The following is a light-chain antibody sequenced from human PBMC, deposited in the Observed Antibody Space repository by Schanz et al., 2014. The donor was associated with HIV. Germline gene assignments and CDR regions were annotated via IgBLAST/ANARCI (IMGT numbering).Light chain of an antibody. V-gene: IGLV2-23*02. J-gene: IGLJ3*02. Sequence: QSALTQPASVSGSPGQSITISCTGTRNDVGTYNLVSWYQQHPGKAPQLMIYEVTKRPSGVSDRFSGSKSSNAASLTVSGLQADDEADYYCGSYGGGDNMVFGGGTKLTVL. CDR2: EVT. CDR1: RNDVGTYNL. CDR3: GSYGGGDNMV.